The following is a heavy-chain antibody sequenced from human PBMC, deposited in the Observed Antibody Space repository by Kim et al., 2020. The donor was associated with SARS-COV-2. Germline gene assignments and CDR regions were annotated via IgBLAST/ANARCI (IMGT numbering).Heavy chain of an antibody. V-gene: IGHV4-59*08. D-gene: IGHD6-6*01. J-gene: IGHJ4*02. CDR2: RGSS. Sequence: RGSSNYNPSRESRVTISMDTSKNQFSLRLSSVTAADTAVYYCVRRFGSSNYWGQGTLVTVSS. CDR3: VRRFGSSNY.